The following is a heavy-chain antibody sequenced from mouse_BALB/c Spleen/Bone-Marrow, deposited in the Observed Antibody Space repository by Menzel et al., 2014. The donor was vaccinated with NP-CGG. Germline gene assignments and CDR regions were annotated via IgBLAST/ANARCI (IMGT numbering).Heavy chain of an antibody. CDR2: INPSNGGT. Sequence: VQLQQSGAELVKPGASVKLSCKASGYTFTSYYMYWVKQRPVQGLEWIGEINPSNGGTNFNEKFKSKATLTVDKSSSTAYMQLSSLTSEDSAVYYCTRSGTSWLRRSWYFDVWGAGTTVTVSS. D-gene: IGHD2-2*01. CDR3: TRSGTSWLRRSWYFDV. V-gene: IGHV1S81*02. CDR1: GYTFTSYY. J-gene: IGHJ1*01.